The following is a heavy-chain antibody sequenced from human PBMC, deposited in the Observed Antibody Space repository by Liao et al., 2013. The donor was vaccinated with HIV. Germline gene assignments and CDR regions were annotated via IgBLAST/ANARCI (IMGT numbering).Heavy chain of an antibody. CDR1: GGSISGYY. Sequence: QVQLQESGPGLVKPSETLSLTCTVSGGSISGYYWSWIRQPAGKGLEWIGSMDYSGSTYDNPSLKSRVTMSVDTSKNQFSLKLSYVTAADTAVYYCAREIMCSSTSCYTNYYYYYMDVWGKGPRSPSP. V-gene: IGHV4-4*07. CDR3: AREIMCSSTSCYTNYYYYYMDV. CDR2: MDYSGST. J-gene: IGHJ6*03. D-gene: IGHD2-2*02.